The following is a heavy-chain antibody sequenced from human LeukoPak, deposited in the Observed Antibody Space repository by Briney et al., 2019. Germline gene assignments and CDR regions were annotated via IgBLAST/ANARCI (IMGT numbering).Heavy chain of an antibody. V-gene: IGHV3-30*03. J-gene: IGHJ4*02. CDR1: GFTFSSYG. D-gene: IGHD5/OR15-5a*01. CDR2: ISYDGSNK. CDR3: ARDPQNSVYTYSDF. Sequence: PGRSLRLSCAASGFTFSSYGMHWVRQAPGKGLEWVAVISYDGSNKYYADSVKGRFTISRDNSKNTLYLQMNSLRAEDTAVYYCARDPQNSVYTYSDFWGQGTLVTVPS.